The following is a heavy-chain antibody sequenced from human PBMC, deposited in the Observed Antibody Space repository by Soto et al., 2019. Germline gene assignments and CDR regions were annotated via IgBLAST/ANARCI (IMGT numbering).Heavy chain of an antibody. Sequence: PSETLSLTCTVSGASISSSYWSWIRRPPGKGLEWIGYIYHSGSTKYNPSLKSRVTISVDTSKNQFSVKLSSVTAADTAVYYCASACGMGYIDSWGKGTWVTVYS. D-gene: IGHD5-12*01. CDR2: IYHSGST. J-gene: IGHJ4*02. V-gene: IGHV4-59*01. CDR3: ASACGMGYIDS. CDR1: GASISSSY.